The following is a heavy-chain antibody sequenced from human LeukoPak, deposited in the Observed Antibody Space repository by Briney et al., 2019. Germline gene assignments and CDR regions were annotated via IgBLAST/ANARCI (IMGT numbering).Heavy chain of an antibody. V-gene: IGHV1-69*05. CDR1: GGTFSSYA. Sequence: ASVKVSCKASGGTFSSYAISWVRQAPGQGLEWMGGINPIFGTANYAQKFQGRVTITTDESASTAYMELSSLRSEDTAVYYCARGYSSSSPGWFDPWGQGTLVTVSS. CDR3: ARGYSSSSPGWFDP. CDR2: INPIFGTA. D-gene: IGHD6-6*01. J-gene: IGHJ5*02.